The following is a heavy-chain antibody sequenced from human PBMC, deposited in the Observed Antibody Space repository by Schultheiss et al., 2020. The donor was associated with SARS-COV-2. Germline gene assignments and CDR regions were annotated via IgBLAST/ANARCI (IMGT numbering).Heavy chain of an antibody. CDR2: IKSKTDGGTT. CDR1: GGSISSSNW. J-gene: IGHJ6*02. V-gene: IGHV3-15*07. CDR3: TTSLYYDSSGDYGMDV. Sequence: ETLSLTCAVSGGSISSSNWWSWVRQPPGKGLEWVGRIKSKTDGGTTDYAAPVKGRFTISRDDSKNTLYLQMNSLKTEDTAVYYCTTSLYYDSSGDYGMDVWGQGTTVTVSS. D-gene: IGHD3-22*01.